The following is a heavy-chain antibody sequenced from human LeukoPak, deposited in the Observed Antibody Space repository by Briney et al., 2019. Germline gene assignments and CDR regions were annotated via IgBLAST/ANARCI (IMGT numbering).Heavy chain of an antibody. CDR2: INQDASEI. D-gene: IGHD2-21*02. CDR1: GFSFNNAW. Sequence: GGSLRLSCGASGFSFNNAWMSWVRQAPGKGLEGVGNINQDASEINYVDSVRGRFTISRDNATNSLHLQMNSLRAEDTAVYYCATDRDNSDWQKRFDSWGQGTLVTVSS. CDR3: ATDRDNSDWQKRFDS. J-gene: IGHJ4*02. V-gene: IGHV3-7*01.